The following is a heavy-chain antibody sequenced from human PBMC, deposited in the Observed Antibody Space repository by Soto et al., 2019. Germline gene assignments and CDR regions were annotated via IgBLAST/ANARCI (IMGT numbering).Heavy chain of an antibody. J-gene: IGHJ4*02. CDR2: ISGSGDNT. D-gene: IGHD5-12*01. V-gene: IGHV3-23*01. Sequence: EVQLLESGGGLVQPGGSLRLSCAASGFTFSTYAMTWVRQAPGKGLEWVSVISGSGDNTYYEDSVKGRFTMSRDNPKNTLYLQMNSLTSEDTAVYYCAKDGARVATISTPDHWGQGTLVTVSS. CDR3: AKDGARVATISTPDH. CDR1: GFTFSTYA.